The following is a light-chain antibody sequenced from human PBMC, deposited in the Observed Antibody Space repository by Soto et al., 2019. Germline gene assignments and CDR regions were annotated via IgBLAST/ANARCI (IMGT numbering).Light chain of an antibody. CDR3: QQYDNLPAST. V-gene: IGKV1-33*01. J-gene: IGKJ5*01. CDR2: DAS. Sequence: DIQMTQSPSSLSASVGDRVTITCQASQDISNYLNWYQQKPGKAPKLLIYDASNLETGVPSRFSGSESGTDFTFTISSLQPEDIATYYCQQYDNLPASTFGQGTRLEIK. CDR1: QDISNY.